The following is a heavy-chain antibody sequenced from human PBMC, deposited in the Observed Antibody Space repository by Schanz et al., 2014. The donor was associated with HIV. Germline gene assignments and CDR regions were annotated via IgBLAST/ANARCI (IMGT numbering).Heavy chain of an antibody. CDR1: GFTFSSYA. V-gene: IGHV4-34*01. CDR3: ARELLTTVTPSFDS. CDR2: INYSGTT. J-gene: IGHJ4*02. D-gene: IGHD4-4*01. Sequence: VQLLESGGGLVQPGGSLRLSCAASGFTFSSYAMSWVRQAPGKGLEWVGEINYSGTTNYNPSLESRVTISIDTSKKQFSLNLTSVTTADTAVFYCARELLTTVTPSFDSWGQGILVTVSS.